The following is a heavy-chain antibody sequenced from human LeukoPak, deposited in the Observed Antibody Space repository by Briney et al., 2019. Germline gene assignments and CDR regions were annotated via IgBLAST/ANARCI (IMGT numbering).Heavy chain of an antibody. Sequence: PSETLSLTCTVSGGSISSSYWGWIRQPPGEGLEWIGYIHYGGSTTYNPSLKSRVTISVDASKKQFSLRLHSVTAADTAVYYCARGVYIAAAQYGYWGQGTLVTVSS. D-gene: IGHD6-13*01. J-gene: IGHJ4*02. CDR1: GGSISSSY. CDR2: IHYGGST. CDR3: ARGVYIAAAQYGY. V-gene: IGHV4-59*01.